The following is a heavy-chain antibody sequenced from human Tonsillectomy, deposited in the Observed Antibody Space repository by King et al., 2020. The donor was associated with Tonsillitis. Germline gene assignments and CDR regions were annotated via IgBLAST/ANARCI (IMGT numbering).Heavy chain of an antibody. D-gene: IGHD3/OR15-3a*01. J-gene: IGHJ4*02. CDR1: GFSFHNYG. Sequence: VQLVESGGGVVQPGRSLRLSCIGSGFSFHNYGIHWVRQAPGKGLEWLAIISFNGGEKFVADSVKGRFTISRDNSKNTAYLQMDNLRPDDTANYYCAHHLSPDCELWGRGTRVSVSS. CDR2: ISFNGGEK. V-gene: IGHV3-30*03. CDR3: AHHLSPDCEL.